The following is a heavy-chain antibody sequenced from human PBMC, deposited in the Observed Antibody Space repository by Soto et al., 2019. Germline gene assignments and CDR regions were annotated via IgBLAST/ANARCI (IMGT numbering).Heavy chain of an antibody. CDR1: GFTFSNYA. D-gene: IGHD6-13*01. J-gene: IGHJ4*02. V-gene: IGHV3-23*01. CDR3: ATKEGIAAAGLLDY. CDR2: ISGSGGST. Sequence: EVQLLESGGGLVQPGGSLRLSCAASGFTFSNYAMSWVRQAPGKGLEWVSAISGSGGSTYYADSVKGRFTIYRDNSKNTLYLQMNSVKAEDTAVSYCATKEGIAAAGLLDYWGQGILVTVSS.